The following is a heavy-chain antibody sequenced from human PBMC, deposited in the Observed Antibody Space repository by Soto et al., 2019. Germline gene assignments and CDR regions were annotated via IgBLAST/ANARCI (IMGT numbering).Heavy chain of an antibody. CDR2: IIPIFGTA. CDR3: ARDVVPAANWFDP. V-gene: IGHV1-69*13. CDR1: GGTFSSYA. J-gene: IGHJ5*02. D-gene: IGHD2-2*01. Sequence: GASVKVSCKASGGTFSSYAISWVRQAPGQGLEWMGGIIPIFGTANYAQKFQGRVTITADESTSTAYMELSSLRSEDTAVYYCARDVVPAANWFDPWGQGTLVTVSS.